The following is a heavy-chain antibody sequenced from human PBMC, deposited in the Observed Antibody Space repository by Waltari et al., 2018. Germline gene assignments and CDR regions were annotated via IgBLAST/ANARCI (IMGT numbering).Heavy chain of an antibody. Sequence: QLQPQESGPGLVTPSATLSLSCSVAGVAIHSSSYCGWSRQPPGKGLEWMGSVYFNGNTYYSPSLKSRLTISVDTSKDQCSLSLSSVTAADTAVYYCACLRSYSSSWPDIFDVWGQGTKVTVSS. CDR2: VYFNGNT. V-gene: IGHV4-39*01. D-gene: IGHD2-2*01. CDR3: ACLRSYSSSWPDIFDV. CDR1: GVAIHSSSY. J-gene: IGHJ3*01.